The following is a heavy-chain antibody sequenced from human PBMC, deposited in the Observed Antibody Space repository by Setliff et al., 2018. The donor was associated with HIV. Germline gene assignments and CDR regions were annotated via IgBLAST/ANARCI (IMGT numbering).Heavy chain of an antibody. CDR3: ARDDRCSGDTCYYY. V-gene: IGHV4-4*08. D-gene: IGHD2-15*01. J-gene: IGHJ3*01. CDR2: IYTSGST. CDR1: GGSISSYY. Sequence: SETLSLTCTVSGGSISSYYWSWIRRPPGKGLEWIGYIYTSGSTNYNPSLKSRVTISVDTSKNQFSLKLSSVTAADTAVYYCARDDRCSGDTCYYYWGQGTMVTVSS.